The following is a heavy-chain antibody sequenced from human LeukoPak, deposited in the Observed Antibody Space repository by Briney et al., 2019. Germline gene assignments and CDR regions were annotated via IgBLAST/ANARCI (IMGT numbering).Heavy chain of an antibody. D-gene: IGHD3-10*01. CDR1: GYTFTTYY. Sequence: PTASVKVSCKASGYTFTTYYMHWVRQAPGQGLEWMGWINPNSGGTNYAQKFQGRVTMTRDTSISTAYMELSRLRSDDTAVYYCARDVWFGELPHYWGQGTLVTVSS. CDR3: ARDVWFGELPHY. J-gene: IGHJ4*02. V-gene: IGHV1-2*02. CDR2: INPNSGGT.